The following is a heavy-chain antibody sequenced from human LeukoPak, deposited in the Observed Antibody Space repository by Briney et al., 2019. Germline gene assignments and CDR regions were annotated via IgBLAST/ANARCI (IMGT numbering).Heavy chain of an antibody. Sequence: GASVKVSCKASGGTFSIYAISWVRHAPGQGLEWMGGIIPIFGTANYAQKFQGRVTITTDESTSTAYMELSSLRSEDTAVYYCASHSGVIATPPDYWGQGTLVTVSS. CDR1: GGTFSIYA. CDR3: ASHSGVIATPPDY. D-gene: IGHD6-13*01. J-gene: IGHJ4*02. V-gene: IGHV1-69*05. CDR2: IIPIFGTA.